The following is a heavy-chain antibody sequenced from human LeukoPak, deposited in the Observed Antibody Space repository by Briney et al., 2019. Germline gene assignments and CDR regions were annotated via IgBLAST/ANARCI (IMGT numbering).Heavy chain of an antibody. D-gene: IGHD5-24*01. CDR1: GYTFTSQW. Sequence: VESLKISCKGYGYTFTSQWIGWVRQMPGKGLEWMGIVFPRDSDTRYSPSFQGRVTISVDKSINSAYLQWTSLKASDTAIYYCARLNGYIDSWGQGTQVAVSS. V-gene: IGHV5-51*01. CDR3: ARLNGYIDS. CDR2: VFPRDSDT. J-gene: IGHJ5*01.